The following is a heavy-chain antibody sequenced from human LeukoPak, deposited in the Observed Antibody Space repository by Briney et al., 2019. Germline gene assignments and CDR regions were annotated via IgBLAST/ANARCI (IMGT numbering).Heavy chain of an antibody. J-gene: IGHJ4*02. Sequence: GGSLRLSCAASGFTFSSYAMSWVRQAPGKGLEWVSASSGSCGSTYYADSVKGRFTISRDNSKNTLYLQMNSLRAEDTAVYYCAKDDGSVVVPLSVDYWGQGTLVTVSS. V-gene: IGHV3-23*01. CDR2: SSGSCGST. D-gene: IGHD2-2*01. CDR3: AKDDGSVVVPLSVDY. CDR1: GFTFSSYA.